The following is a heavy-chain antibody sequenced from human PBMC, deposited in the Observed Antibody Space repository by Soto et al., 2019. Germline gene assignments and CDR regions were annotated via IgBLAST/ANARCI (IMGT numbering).Heavy chain of an antibody. D-gene: IGHD5-18*01. J-gene: IGHJ6*02. V-gene: IGHV1-69*13. Sequence: SVKVSCKASGGTFSSYAISWVRQAPGQGLEWMGGIIPIFGTANYAQKFQGRVTITADESTSTAYMELSSLRSEDTAVYYCASDSYVRGGYSYGSSDYYGMDVWGQGTTVTVSS. CDR2: IIPIFGTA. CDR1: GGTFSSYA. CDR3: ASDSYVRGGYSYGSSDYYGMDV.